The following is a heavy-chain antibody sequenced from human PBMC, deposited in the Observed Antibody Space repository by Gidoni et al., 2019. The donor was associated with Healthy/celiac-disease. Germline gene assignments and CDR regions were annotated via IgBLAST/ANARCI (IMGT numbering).Heavy chain of an antibody. J-gene: IGHJ5*02. CDR1: GGSISSSSYY. V-gene: IGHV4-39*01. CDR3: ARQGYCSGGSCYTRNNWFDP. CDR2: SYYSGST. D-gene: IGHD2-15*01. Sequence: QLQLQESGPGLVKPSETLSLTCTVSGGSISSSSYYWGWIRPPPGKGLEWIGSSYYSGSTYYNPSLKSRVTISVDTSKNQFSLKLSSVTAADTAVYYCARQGYCSGGSCYTRNNWFDPWGQGTLVTVSS.